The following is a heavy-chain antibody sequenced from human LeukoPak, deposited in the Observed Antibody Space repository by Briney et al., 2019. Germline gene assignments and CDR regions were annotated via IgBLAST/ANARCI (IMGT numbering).Heavy chain of an antibody. V-gene: IGHV3-23*01. CDR1: GFTFSTYS. J-gene: IGHJ4*02. CDR2: ISGSGAGT. D-gene: IGHD2-21*01. Sequence: GGSLRLSCAASGFTFSTYSMTWVRHAPRKGLEWVSTISGSGAGTYYADSVKGRFTISRDNSKNTLYLQMNSLRAKDTAVYYCAKVITIKGYIDYWGQGTLVTVSS. CDR3: AKVITIKGYIDY.